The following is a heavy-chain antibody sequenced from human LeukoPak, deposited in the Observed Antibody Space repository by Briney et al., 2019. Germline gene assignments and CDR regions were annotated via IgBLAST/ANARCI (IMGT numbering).Heavy chain of an antibody. CDR1: GFTFSSYW. Sequence: GGSLRLSCAASGFTFSSYWMSWVRQAPGKGLEWVANIKQDGSEKYYVDSVEGRFTISRDNAKNSLYLQMNSLRAEDTAVYYCARDCSGGSCYGDDAFDIWGQGTMVTVSS. V-gene: IGHV3-7*01. CDR3: ARDCSGGSCYGDDAFDI. D-gene: IGHD2-15*01. J-gene: IGHJ3*02. CDR2: IKQDGSEK.